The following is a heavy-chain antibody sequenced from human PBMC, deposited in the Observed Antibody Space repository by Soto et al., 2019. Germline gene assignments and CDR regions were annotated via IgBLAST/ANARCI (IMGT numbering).Heavy chain of an antibody. CDR2: MYWNDDN. D-gene: IGHD3-22*01. V-gene: IGHV2-5*01. CDR1: GFSLSSTAVG. Sequence: QITLKESGPTLVRPTQTLTLTCTFSGFSLSSTAVGVGWIRQAPGQAPEWLALMYWNDDNHYSPPLKSRLTLTKDTSKNQVVLTMTNVDPVDTATYYCAPGSGWLFDHWGQGTLVTVTS. J-gene: IGHJ4*02. CDR3: APGSGWLFDH.